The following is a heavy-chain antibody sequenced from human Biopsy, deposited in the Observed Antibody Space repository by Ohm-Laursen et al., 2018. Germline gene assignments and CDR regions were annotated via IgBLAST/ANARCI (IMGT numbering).Heavy chain of an antibody. J-gene: IGHJ6*02. CDR1: GDTFSRSA. V-gene: IGHV1-69*04. D-gene: IGHD3-10*01. CDR2: IIPIVGIT. CDR3: ARGASGSGYYGMDV. Sequence: SSVKVSCKASGDTFSRSAFFWVRQAPGQGLVYLGRIIPIVGITNHAQTFQGRITLTADKSTFMVYMELSRLRSDDTAIYYCARGASGSGYYGMDVWGQGATVSVSS.